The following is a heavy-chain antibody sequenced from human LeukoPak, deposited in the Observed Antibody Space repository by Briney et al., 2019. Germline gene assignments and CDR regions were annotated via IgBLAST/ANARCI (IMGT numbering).Heavy chain of an antibody. CDR2: IKKDGSET. Sequence: GGSLRLSCVASGLTFSNSWMTWVRQAPGKGLEWVANIKKDGSETYYVDSVRGRFTVSRDNSKNTLYLQMNSLRAEDTAVYYCARGTIAAAALDYWGQGTLVTVSS. CDR3: ARGTIAAAALDY. CDR1: GLTFSNSW. J-gene: IGHJ4*02. V-gene: IGHV3-7*01. D-gene: IGHD6-13*01.